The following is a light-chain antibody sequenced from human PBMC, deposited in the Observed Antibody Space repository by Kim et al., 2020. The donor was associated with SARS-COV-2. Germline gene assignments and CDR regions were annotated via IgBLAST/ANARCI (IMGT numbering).Light chain of an antibody. Sequence: SPEERATLSCRASQSVSSSYLAWYQQKPGQAPRLLIYGASSRATGIPDRFSGSGSGTDFTLTISRLEPEDFAVYYCQQYGSSPLTFGQGTKLEI. CDR2: GAS. J-gene: IGKJ2*01. V-gene: IGKV3-20*01. CDR3: QQYGSSPLT. CDR1: QSVSSSY.